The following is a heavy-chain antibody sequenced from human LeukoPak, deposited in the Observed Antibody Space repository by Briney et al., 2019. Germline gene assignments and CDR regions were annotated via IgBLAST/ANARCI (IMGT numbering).Heavy chain of an antibody. CDR3: SCDGAYGSGSSPPYYYYMDV. J-gene: IGHJ6*03. CDR2: IGYDGSNK. Sequence: GGSLRLSCAASGFTFRRHGMHWVRQAPGKGLEWVTFIGYDGSNKYFADSVKGRFTISRDNPKNTLYLEMNSLRVEDTAVYYCSCDGAYGSGSSPPYYYYMDVWGKGTTVTVSS. V-gene: IGHV3-30*02. D-gene: IGHD3-10*01. CDR1: GFTFRRHG.